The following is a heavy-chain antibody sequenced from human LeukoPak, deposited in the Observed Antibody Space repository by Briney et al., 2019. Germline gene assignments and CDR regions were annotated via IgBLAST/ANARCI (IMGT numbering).Heavy chain of an antibody. CDR3: TRLTQWRFDY. Sequence: GGSLRLSCAASGFTFSNYGMHWVRQAPGKGLEWVGRIKNKANNYATAYAASVRGRFTISRDDSKNTAYLQMNSLKTEDTAVYYCTRLTQWRFDYWGQGILVTVSS. V-gene: IGHV3-73*01. CDR2: IKNKANNYAT. CDR1: GFTFSNYG. J-gene: IGHJ4*02. D-gene: IGHD6-19*01.